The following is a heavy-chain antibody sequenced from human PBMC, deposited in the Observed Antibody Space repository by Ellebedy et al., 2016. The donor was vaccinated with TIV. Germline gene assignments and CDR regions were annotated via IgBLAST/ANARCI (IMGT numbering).Heavy chain of an antibody. CDR1: GDSITRSGDY. J-gene: IGHJ5*02. CDR2: IYHGGSI. V-gene: IGHV4-39*07. Sequence: MPSETLSLTCTVSGDSITRSGDYCVWIRQPPGMGLEWIGSIYHGGSIYYNPSLKSRAIISEHTSKKQFSLRLTSVTAADTAVYYCARRGLTAVPTWGQGTLVTVSS. CDR3: ARRGLTAVPT. D-gene: IGHD4-17*01.